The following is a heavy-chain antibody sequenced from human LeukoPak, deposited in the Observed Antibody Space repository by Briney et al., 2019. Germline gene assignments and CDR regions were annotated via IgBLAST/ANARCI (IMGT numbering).Heavy chain of an antibody. D-gene: IGHD2-2*01. Sequence: PGGSLRLSCAASGFTFSSYAMSWVRQAPGKGLEGVSAISGSGGSTYYADSVKGRFTISRDNSKNTLYLQMNSLRAEDTAVYYCAKNTRVVVPAALDYWGQGTLVTVPS. CDR2: ISGSGGST. V-gene: IGHV3-23*01. J-gene: IGHJ4*02. CDR3: AKNTRVVVPAALDY. CDR1: GFTFSSYA.